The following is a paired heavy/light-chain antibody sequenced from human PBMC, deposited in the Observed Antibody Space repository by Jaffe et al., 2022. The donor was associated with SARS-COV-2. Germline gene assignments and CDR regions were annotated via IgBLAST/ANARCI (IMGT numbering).Heavy chain of an antibody. CDR1: GFTFSPYT. Sequence: EVQLVESGGTLVQPGGSLRLSCAASGFTFSPYTVNWVRQAPGRGLEWISDITGSSNTKYYADSVRGRFTISRDNAKNSLYLQMNSLRAEDTAVYYCARVVYSRNWDPIGPIYYFYMDVWGKGTTVTVSS. V-gene: IGHV3-48*01. CDR3: ARVVYSRNWDPIGPIYYFYMDV. CDR2: ITGSSNTK. D-gene: IGHD6-13*01. J-gene: IGHJ6*03.
Light chain of an antibody. CDR3: GTWDTSLSAWV. CDR1: SSNIENNY. J-gene: IGLJ3*02. V-gene: IGLV1-51*02. CDR2: ENN. Sequence: QSVLTQPPSVSAAPGQRVTISCSGGSSNIENNYVSWYQQLPGTAPKLLIYENNKRPSGIPDRFSGSKSGTSATLGITGLQTGDEADYYCGTWDTSLSAWVFGGGTKLTVL.